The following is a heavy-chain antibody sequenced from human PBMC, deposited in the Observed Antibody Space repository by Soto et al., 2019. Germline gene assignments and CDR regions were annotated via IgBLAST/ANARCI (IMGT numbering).Heavy chain of an antibody. Sequence: VQLLDSGGGLVQPGGSLRLSCAASGFTFSSYAMSWVRQAPGKGLEWVSAISGSGGSTYYADSVKGRFTISRDNSKNRLYLQMTRLRAEDTAVYYCAKAPSSTSRRWMDVWGKGTTVTVSS. CDR1: GFTFSSYA. V-gene: IGHV3-23*01. CDR2: ISGSGGST. CDR3: AKAPSSTSRRWMDV. D-gene: IGHD2-2*01. J-gene: IGHJ6*04.